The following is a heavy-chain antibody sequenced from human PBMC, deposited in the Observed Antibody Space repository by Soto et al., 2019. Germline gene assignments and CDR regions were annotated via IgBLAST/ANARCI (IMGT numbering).Heavy chain of an antibody. Sequence: SETLSLTCAVYGGSLNIYHWTWIRQSPGKGLEWIGEINDRGNAKYNPSLKSRATISVDTSKNQFSLKLTSVTAADTAVYFCAIFYGGYVSYWGQGTLVTVSS. CDR1: GGSLNIYH. CDR3: AIFYGGYVSY. V-gene: IGHV4-34*01. CDR2: INDRGNA. J-gene: IGHJ4*02. D-gene: IGHD4-17*01.